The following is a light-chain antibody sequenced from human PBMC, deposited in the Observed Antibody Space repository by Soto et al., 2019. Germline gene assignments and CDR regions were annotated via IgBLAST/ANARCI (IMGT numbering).Light chain of an antibody. CDR3: QQYYDTLRT. Sequence: DVVMTQSPDSLAVSLGERATINCRSSQSVLFRSNNKNYLAWYQQKPGQPPKLLMSWASSRESGVPDRFSGSGSGTDFTLTINSLHAEDVAVYYCQQYYDTLRTFGQWTKVEIK. CDR2: WAS. CDR1: QSVLFRSNNKNY. V-gene: IGKV4-1*01. J-gene: IGKJ1*01.